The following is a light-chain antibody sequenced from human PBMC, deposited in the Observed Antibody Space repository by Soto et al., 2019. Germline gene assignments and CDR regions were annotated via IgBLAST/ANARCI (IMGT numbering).Light chain of an antibody. Sequence: QSALTQPRSVSGSPGQSVTISCSGSSSDVGGYNFVSWYQQHPGKAPKLVISEVTKRPSGVPDRFAGSRSGTTAFLTISGLQTEDEADYYCGSKAGSDKHVVFGGGTKLTVL. CDR2: EVT. J-gene: IGLJ2*01. CDR1: SSDVGGYNF. V-gene: IGLV2-11*01. CDR3: GSKAGSDKHVV.